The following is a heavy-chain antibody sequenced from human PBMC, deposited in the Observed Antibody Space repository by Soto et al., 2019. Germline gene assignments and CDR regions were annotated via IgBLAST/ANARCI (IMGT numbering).Heavy chain of an antibody. CDR1: GGSIRSHY. CDR3: ARQGPYGMDV. CDR2: IYYSGST. Sequence: SETLSLTCTVSGGSIRSHYWGWIRQPPGKGLEWIGYIYYSGSTNYSPSLKSRVTISVDTSKNQFSLKLSSVTAADTAVYYCARQGPYGMDVWGQGTTVTVS. V-gene: IGHV4-59*08. J-gene: IGHJ6*02.